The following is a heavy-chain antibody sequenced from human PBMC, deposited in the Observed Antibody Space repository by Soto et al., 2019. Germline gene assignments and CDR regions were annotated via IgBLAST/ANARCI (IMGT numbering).Heavy chain of an antibody. J-gene: IGHJ4*02. CDR1: GFTFSSYA. V-gene: IGHV3-23*01. CDR3: AKSPLLGPYYDILTGYYMDY. Sequence: GGSLRLSCAASGFTFSSYAMSWVRQAPGKGLEWVSAISGSGGSTYYADSVKGRFTISRDNSKNTRYLQMNSLRAEDTAVYYCAKSPLLGPYYDILTGYYMDYWGQGTLVTVSS. CDR2: ISGSGGST. D-gene: IGHD3-9*01.